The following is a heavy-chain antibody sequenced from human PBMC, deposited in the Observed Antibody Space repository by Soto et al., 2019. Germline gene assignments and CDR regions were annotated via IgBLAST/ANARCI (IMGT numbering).Heavy chain of an antibody. V-gene: IGHV3-15*01. J-gene: IGHJ4*02. Sequence: EVQLLESGGGLVKPGGSLRLSCAASGFTFSNAWMSWVRQAPGKGLEWVGGIKSKTDGGTTDYAAPVKGRFTISRDDSNNTLYLQMNVLKTEDTAVYCCTTDQVTTGSPYFDYWGQGTLVTVSS. CDR2: IKSKTDGGTT. D-gene: IGHD4-4*01. CDR1: GFTFSNAW. CDR3: TTDQVTTGSPYFDY.